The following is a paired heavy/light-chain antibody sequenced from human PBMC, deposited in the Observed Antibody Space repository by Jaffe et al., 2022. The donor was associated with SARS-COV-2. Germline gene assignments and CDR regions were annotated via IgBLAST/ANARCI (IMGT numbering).Heavy chain of an antibody. CDR3: AKGLVVTAIRPVDTREPFDY. CDR2: ISGSGGST. CDR1: GFTFSSYA. J-gene: IGHJ4*02. V-gene: IGHV3-23*01. D-gene: IGHD2-21*02. Sequence: EVQLLESGGGLVQPGGSLRLSCAASGFTFSSYAMSWVRQAPGKGLEWVSAISGSGGSTYYADSVKGRFTISRDNSKNTLYLQMNSLRAEDTAVYYCAKGLVVTAIRPVDTREPFDYWGQGTLVTVSS.
Light chain of an antibody. Sequence: SYVLTQPPSVSVAPGQTARITCGGNNIGSKSVHWYQQKPGQAPVLVVYDDSDRPSGIPERFSGSNSGNTATLTISRVEAGDEADYYCQVWDSSSDPNWVFGGGTKLTVL. CDR1: NIGSKS. CDR3: QVWDSSSDPNWV. V-gene: IGLV3-21*02. CDR2: DDS. J-gene: IGLJ3*02.